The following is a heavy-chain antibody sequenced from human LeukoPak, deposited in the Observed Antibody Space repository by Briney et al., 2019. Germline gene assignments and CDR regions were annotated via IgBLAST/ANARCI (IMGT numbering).Heavy chain of an antibody. V-gene: IGHV3-21*01. CDR1: GFAFSTYT. Sequence: GGSLRLSCAASGFAFSTYTMNWVRQPPGKGLEWVSSITSSGSDMYYVDSVKGRFTISRDNTENSLFLQMNSLRAEDTAVYYCARGGGCHRTNCYWADYWGQGTLVTVSS. CDR3: ARGGGCHRTNCYWADY. CDR2: ITSSGSDM. D-gene: IGHD2-2*01. J-gene: IGHJ4*02.